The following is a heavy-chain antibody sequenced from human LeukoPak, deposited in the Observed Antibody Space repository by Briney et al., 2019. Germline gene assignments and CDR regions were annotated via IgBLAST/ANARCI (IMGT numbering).Heavy chain of an antibody. CDR3: ARESYSGSYYERGLIDY. D-gene: IGHD1-26*01. CDR1: GYTFTSYD. Sequence: ASVKVSCKASGYTFTSYDINWVRQATGQGLEWMGWMNPNSGNTGYAQKFQGRVTITRNTSISTAYMELSSLRSEDTAVYYCARESYSGSYYERGLIDYWGQGTLVTVSS. J-gene: IGHJ4*02. V-gene: IGHV1-8*03. CDR2: MNPNSGNT.